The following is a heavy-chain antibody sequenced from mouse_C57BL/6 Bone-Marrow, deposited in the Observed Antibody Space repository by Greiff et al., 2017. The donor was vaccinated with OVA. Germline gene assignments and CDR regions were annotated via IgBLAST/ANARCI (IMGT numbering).Heavy chain of an antibody. CDR3: ARDYDYDVWYFDV. Sequence: VQLQQPGAELVKPGASVKLSCKASGYTFTSYWMQWVKQRPGQGLEWIGEIDPSDSYTNYNQKFKGKATLTVDTSSSTAYMQLSSLTSEDSAVYYCARDYDYDVWYFDVWGTGTTVTVSS. J-gene: IGHJ1*03. V-gene: IGHV1-50*01. CDR2: IDPSDSYT. D-gene: IGHD2-4*01. CDR1: GYTFTSYW.